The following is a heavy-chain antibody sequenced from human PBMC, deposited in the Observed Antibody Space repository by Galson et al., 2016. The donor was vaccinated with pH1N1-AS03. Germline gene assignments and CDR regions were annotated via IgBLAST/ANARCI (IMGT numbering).Heavy chain of an antibody. CDR1: GFTFSSYW. J-gene: IGHJ6*03. CDR3: ARAGIAASYFHYYYLDV. V-gene: IGHV3-7*04. Sequence: SLRLSCAASGFTFSSYWMSWVRQAPGKGLEWVANIKEDGSEKYYVDSVKGRFTISRDNGKNSLYLQMHSLRAEDTAVYFCARAGIAASYFHYYYLDVWGKGATVTVSS. D-gene: IGHD6-25*01. CDR2: IKEDGSEK.